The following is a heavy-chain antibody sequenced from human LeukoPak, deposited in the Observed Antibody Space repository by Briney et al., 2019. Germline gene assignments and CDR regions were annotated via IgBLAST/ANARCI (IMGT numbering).Heavy chain of an antibody. CDR1: GFIFSSYS. CDR2: ISSSSSTI. V-gene: IGHV3-48*01. CDR3: ARFPMGDSFDI. D-gene: IGHD5-24*01. Sequence: GGSLRLSCAASGFIFSSYSMNWVRQGPGKGLEWISYISSSSSTIYYADSVKGRFTISRDNAKSSLYLQMNSLRADDTAVYYCARFPMGDSFDIWGQGTMVTVSS. J-gene: IGHJ3*02.